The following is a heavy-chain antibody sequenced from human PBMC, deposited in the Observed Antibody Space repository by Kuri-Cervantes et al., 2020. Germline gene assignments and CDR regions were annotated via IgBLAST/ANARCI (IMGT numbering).Heavy chain of an antibody. J-gene: IGHJ6*02. CDR3: ARDYIAAATYYYYYGMDV. Sequence: GGSLRLSCAASGFTFSNYWINWVRQAPGKGLEWVANIKQDGSEKYYVDAVKGRFTISRDNSKNTLYLQMNSLRAEDTAVYYCARDYIAAATYYYYYGMDVWGQGTTVTISS. D-gene: IGHD6-13*01. CDR2: IKQDGSEK. V-gene: IGHV3-7*01. CDR1: GFTFSNYW.